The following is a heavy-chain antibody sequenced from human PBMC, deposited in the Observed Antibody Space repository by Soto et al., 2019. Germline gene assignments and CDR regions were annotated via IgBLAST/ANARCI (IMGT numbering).Heavy chain of an antibody. CDR1: GGSFSGYY. D-gene: IGHD6-19*01. CDR3: ARPNIKDESGWYGFDY. J-gene: IGHJ4*02. Sequence: QVQLQQWGAGLLKPSETLSLTCAVYGGSFSGYYWSWIRQPPGKGLEWIGEINHSGSTNYNPSLKSRVTISVDTSKNQFSLKLSSVTAADTAVYYCARPNIKDESGWYGFDYWGQGTLVTVSS. CDR2: INHSGST. V-gene: IGHV4-34*01.